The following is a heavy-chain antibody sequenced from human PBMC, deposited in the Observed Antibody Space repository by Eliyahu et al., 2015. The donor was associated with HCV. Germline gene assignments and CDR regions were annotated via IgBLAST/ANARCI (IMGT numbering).Heavy chain of an antibody. CDR3: ARDRAAGGIYFYGMDV. V-gene: IGHV3-21*01. CDR2: ISSSSSYI. D-gene: IGHD6-13*01. Sequence: LEWVSSISSSSSYIYYADSVKGRFTISRDNAKNSLYLQMNSLRAEDTAVYYCARDRAAGGIYFYGMDVWGQGTTVTVSS. J-gene: IGHJ6*02.